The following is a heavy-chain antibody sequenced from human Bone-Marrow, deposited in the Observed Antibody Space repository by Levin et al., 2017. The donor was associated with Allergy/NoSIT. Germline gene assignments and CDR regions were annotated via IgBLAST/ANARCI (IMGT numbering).Heavy chain of an antibody. V-gene: IGHV1-69*06. Sequence: SVKVSCTASGGTFSIYYFSWVRQAPGQGPEWMGGIIPIVGTINYAQKFQGRVTITADRSTSTVYMELKRLISDDTAIYYCARELPGRGNDSSGLFDVWGRGTLVSVSS. D-gene: IGHD3-22*01. CDR2: IIPIVGTI. CDR3: ARELPGRGNDSSGLFDV. CDR1: GGTFSIYY. J-gene: IGHJ2*01.